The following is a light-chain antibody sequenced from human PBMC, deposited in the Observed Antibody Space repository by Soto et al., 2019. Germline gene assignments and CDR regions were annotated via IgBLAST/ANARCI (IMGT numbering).Light chain of an antibody. CDR1: QSVSSN. V-gene: IGKV3-15*01. Sequence: EIVMTQSPATLSVSPGERATLSCRASQSVSSNLAWYQQKPGQAPRLLIYGASTRATGITARFSGSGSGTEFTLTISSLQSEDFAVYYCQQYNNWPPTWTFGQGTKVDTK. CDR3: QQYNNWPPTWT. J-gene: IGKJ1*01. CDR2: GAS.